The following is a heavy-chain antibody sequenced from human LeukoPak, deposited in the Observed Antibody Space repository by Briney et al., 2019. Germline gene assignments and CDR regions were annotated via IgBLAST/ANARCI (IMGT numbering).Heavy chain of an antibody. CDR2: VYYNGGT. Sequence: SETLSLTCTVSGGSISSYYWSWIRQSPGKGLGWIGYVYYNGGTNYNPFLKSRVTISIDTSKNQFSLKLNSVTAADTAVYYCASRDLWSGYYDYWGQGTLVTVSS. CDR1: GGSISSYY. J-gene: IGHJ4*02. CDR3: ASRDLWSGYYDY. V-gene: IGHV4-59*01. D-gene: IGHD3-3*01.